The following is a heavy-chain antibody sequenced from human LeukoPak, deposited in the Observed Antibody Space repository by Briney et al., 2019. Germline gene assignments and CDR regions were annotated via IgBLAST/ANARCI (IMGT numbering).Heavy chain of an antibody. V-gene: IGHV1-18*04. CDR3: ARDQYSSSPGGY. Sequence: GASVKISCKASGYTFSNYYIHWVRQAPGQGLEWMGWISAYNGNTNYAQKLQGRVTMTTDTSTSTAYMELRSLRSDNTAVYYCARDQYSSSPGGYWGQGTLVTVSS. CDR1: GYTFSNYY. J-gene: IGHJ4*02. CDR2: ISAYNGNT. D-gene: IGHD6-13*01.